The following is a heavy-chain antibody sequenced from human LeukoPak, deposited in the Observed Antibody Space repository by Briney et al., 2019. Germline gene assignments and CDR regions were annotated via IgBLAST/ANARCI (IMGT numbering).Heavy chain of an antibody. CDR3: AREGASGRPPADY. Sequence: GGSLRPSCAASGFTFSNYWMTWVRQAPGIGLEWVANIKQDGSESYYVDSVRGRFTISRDNAKSTLYLQMNSLRAEDTAVYYCAREGASGRPPADYWGQGTLVTVSS. CDR2: IKQDGSES. J-gene: IGHJ4*02. V-gene: IGHV3-7*01. CDR1: GFTFSNYW. D-gene: IGHD3-10*01.